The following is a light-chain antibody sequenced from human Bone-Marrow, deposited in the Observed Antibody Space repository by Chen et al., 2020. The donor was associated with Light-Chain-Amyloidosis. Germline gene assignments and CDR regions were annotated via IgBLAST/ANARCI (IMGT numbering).Light chain of an antibody. J-gene: IGLJ3*02. V-gene: IGLV3-21*02. CDR2: DVS. CDR1: NIGSTS. CDR3: QVWDTSSDRPV. Sequence: SYVLTQPSSVSVAPGQTATIACGGNNIGSTSVHWYQQTPGQAPLLVVYDVSYRPSGIPERLSGSNSGNTATLTIGRVEAGDEADYYCQVWDTSSDRPVFGGGTKLTVL.